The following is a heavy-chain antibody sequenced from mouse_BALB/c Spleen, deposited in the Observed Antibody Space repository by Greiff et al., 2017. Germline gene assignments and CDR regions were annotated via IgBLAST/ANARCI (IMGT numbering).Heavy chain of an antibody. CDR3: TNSYPWFAY. D-gene: IGHD1-1*01. Sequence: EVQLQQSGTVLARPGASVKMSCKASGYSFTSYWMHWVKQRPGQGLEWIGAIYPGNSDTSYNQKFKGKAKLTAVTSASTAYLELSSLTNEASAVYYCTNSYPWFAYWGQGTLVTVSA. V-gene: IGHV1-5*01. CDR1: GYSFTSYW. J-gene: IGHJ3*01. CDR2: IYPGNSDT.